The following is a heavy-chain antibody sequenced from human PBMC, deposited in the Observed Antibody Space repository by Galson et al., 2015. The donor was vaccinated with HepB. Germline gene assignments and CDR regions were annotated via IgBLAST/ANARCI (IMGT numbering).Heavy chain of an antibody. CDR1: GFTFSSYG. D-gene: IGHD5-12*01. Sequence: LRLSCAASGFTFSSYGMHWVRQAPGKGLEWVAVISYDGSNKYYADSVKGRFTISRDNSKNTLYLQMNSLRAEDTAVYYCARDGLRGYSGYPGLSDYWGQGTLVTVSS. V-gene: IGHV3-30*03. CDR3: ARDGLRGYSGYPGLSDY. J-gene: IGHJ4*02. CDR2: ISYDGSNK.